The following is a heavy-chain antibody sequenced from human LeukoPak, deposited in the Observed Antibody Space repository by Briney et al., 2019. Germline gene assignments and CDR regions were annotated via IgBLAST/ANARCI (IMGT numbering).Heavy chain of an antibody. CDR2: IIPIFGPA. CDR3: ATDPHSDFWTGYYWDS. J-gene: IGHJ4*02. CDR1: GGTLNNYG. V-gene: IGHV1-69*06. D-gene: IGHD3/OR15-3a*01. Sequence: EASVKVSCDASGGTLNNYGISWLRQAPGQGLEWMGRIIPIFGPALYAPQFKGRVTITADTSTSTAYVEVTSLISEDTAVYFCATDPHSDFWTGYYWDSWGQGTLVTVSS.